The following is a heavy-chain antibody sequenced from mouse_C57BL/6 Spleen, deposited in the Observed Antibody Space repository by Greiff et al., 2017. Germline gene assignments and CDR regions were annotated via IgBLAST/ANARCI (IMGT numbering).Heavy chain of an antibody. V-gene: IGHV1-15*01. D-gene: IGHD1-1*01. Sequence: VQRVESGAELVRPGASVTLSCKASGYTFTDYEMHWVKQTPVHGLEWIGAIDPETGGTAYNQKFKGKAILTADKSSSTAYMELRSLTSEDPAVYYCTRGPYYGSSGDWYFDVWGTGTTVTVSS. CDR2: IDPETGGT. J-gene: IGHJ1*03. CDR3: TRGPYYGSSGDWYFDV. CDR1: GYTFTDYE.